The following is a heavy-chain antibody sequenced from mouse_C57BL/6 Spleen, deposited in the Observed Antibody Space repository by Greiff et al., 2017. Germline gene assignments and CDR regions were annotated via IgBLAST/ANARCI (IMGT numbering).Heavy chain of an antibody. V-gene: IGHV1-81*01. J-gene: IGHJ2*01. CDR3: ARSRYYGSSYEGLDY. CDR2: IYPRSGNT. CDR1: GYTFTSYG. D-gene: IGHD1-1*01. Sequence: QVQLQQSGAELARPGASVKLSCKASGYTFTSYGISWVKQRTGQGLEWIGEIYPRSGNTYYNEKFKGKATLTADKSSSTAYMELRSLTSEDSAVYFCARSRYYGSSYEGLDYWGQGTTLTVSS.